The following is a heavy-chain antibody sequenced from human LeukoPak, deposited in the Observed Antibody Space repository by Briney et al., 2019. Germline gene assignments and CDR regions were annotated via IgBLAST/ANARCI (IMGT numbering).Heavy chain of an antibody. J-gene: IGHJ4*02. CDR3: ARDSPNYYGSGSPDY. CDR2: ISYDGSIK. V-gene: IGHV3-30*03. Sequence: GRSLRLSCAASGFTFSSYGMHWVRQAPGKGLEWVAVISYDGSIKYYADSVKGRFTISRDNSKNTLYLQMNSLRSDDTAVYYCARDSPNYYGSGSPDYWGQGTLVTVSS. CDR1: GFTFSSYG. D-gene: IGHD3-10*01.